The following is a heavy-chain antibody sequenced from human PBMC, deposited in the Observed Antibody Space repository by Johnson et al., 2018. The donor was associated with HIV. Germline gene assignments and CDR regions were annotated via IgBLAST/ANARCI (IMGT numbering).Heavy chain of an antibody. D-gene: IGHD6-13*01. CDR3: AKDRKGSSSWLRSGVAFDI. Sequence: VQLVASGGRFLQPGRSLTLSFPASRFIFHDSALHCVRQAPAKRLPCVSLIHWHGCSTFSAASVKGRFTIPSHNSKNSLYLQRNSLRAEDTALYYCAKDRKGSSSWLRSGVAFDIWGQGTMVTVSS. V-gene: IGHV3-9*01. CDR2: IHWHGCST. CDR1: RFIFHDSA. J-gene: IGHJ3*02.